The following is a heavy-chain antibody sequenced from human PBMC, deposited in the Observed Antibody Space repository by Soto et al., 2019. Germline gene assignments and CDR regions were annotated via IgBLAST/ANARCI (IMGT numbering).Heavy chain of an antibody. CDR3: AGPGYSSQDY. V-gene: IGHV3-23*01. Sequence: EVQLLESGGGLVQPGGSLRLSCAASGFTFSSFALSWVRQAQGKGLEWVSAISGSGDSTDYADSVKGRFTISRDNSKNTLYLQMNSLRAEDTAVYYCAGPGYSSQDYWGQGALVTVSS. D-gene: IGHD5-18*01. CDR1: GFTFSSFA. J-gene: IGHJ4*02. CDR2: ISGSGDST.